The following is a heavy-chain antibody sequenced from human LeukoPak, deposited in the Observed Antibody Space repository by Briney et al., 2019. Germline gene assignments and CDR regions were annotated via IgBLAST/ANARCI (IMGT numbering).Heavy chain of an antibody. D-gene: IGHD4-17*01. Sequence: GGSLRLSCAASGFTFSSYAMHWVRQAPGKGLEYVSAISSNGGSTYYASSVKGRFPISRDNSKNTLYLQMGSLRAEDMAVYYCARGSGYGDYSQSTFDIWGQGTMVTVSS. CDR1: GFTFSSYA. V-gene: IGHV3-64*01. J-gene: IGHJ3*02. CDR2: ISSNGGST. CDR3: ARGSGYGDYSQSTFDI.